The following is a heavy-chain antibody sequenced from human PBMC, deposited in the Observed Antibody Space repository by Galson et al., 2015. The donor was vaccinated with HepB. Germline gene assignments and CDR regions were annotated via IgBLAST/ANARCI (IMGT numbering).Heavy chain of an antibody. D-gene: IGHD5-24*01. V-gene: IGHV3-11*06. CDR1: GFTFSDYY. J-gene: IGHJ3*02. Sequence: SLRLSCAASGFTFSDYYMSWIRQAPGKGLEWVSYISSSSSYTNYADSVKGRFTISRDNAKNSLYLQMNSLRAEDTAVYYCAKTRDGYNSDDAFDIWGQGTVVTVSS. CDR3: AKTRDGYNSDDAFDI. CDR2: ISSSSSYT.